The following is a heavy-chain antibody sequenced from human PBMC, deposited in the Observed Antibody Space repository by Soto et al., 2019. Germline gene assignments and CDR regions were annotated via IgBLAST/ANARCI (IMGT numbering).Heavy chain of an antibody. CDR2: IWYDGSNK. J-gene: IGHJ6*02. CDR1: GFTFSSYG. Sequence: QVQLVESGGGVVQPGRSLRLSCAASGFTFSSYGMHWVRQAPGKGLEWVAVIWYDGSNKYYADSVKGRFTISRDNSKNTLYLQMNSLRAEDTAVYYCARGGPVEMATIPFYYYGMDVWGQGTTVTVSS. D-gene: IGHD5-12*01. V-gene: IGHV3-33*01. CDR3: ARGGPVEMATIPFYYYGMDV.